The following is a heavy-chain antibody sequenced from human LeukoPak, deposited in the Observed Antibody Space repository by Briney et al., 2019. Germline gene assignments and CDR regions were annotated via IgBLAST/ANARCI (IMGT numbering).Heavy chain of an antibody. V-gene: IGHV3-23*01. CDR3: TASDHLYCSSSSCHFDY. Sequence: GGSLRLSCAASGFTFSSYGMSWVRQAPGKGLEWVSAISGSGGSTYYADSVKGRFTISRDNSKNTLYLQMNSLKTEDTAVYYCTASDHLYCSSSSCHFDYWGQGTLVTVAS. D-gene: IGHD2-2*01. CDR1: GFTFSSYG. J-gene: IGHJ4*02. CDR2: ISGSGGST.